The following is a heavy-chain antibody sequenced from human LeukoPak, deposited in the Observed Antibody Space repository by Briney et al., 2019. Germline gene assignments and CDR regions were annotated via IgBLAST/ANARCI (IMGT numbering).Heavy chain of an antibody. J-gene: IGHJ4*02. D-gene: IGHD6-19*01. CDR3: ARSQPGTTVDAY. CDR1: GFTCRSYG. V-gene: IGHV3-33*01. CDR2: SWYAGTNK. Sequence: GGALRLSCAASGFTCRSYGMHWVRQEPGEELEGLAISWYAGTNKYYRASVKGRFTVSSDKSKNTLYLQRGSLRAEDTAVYYCARSQPGTTVDAYWGQGTLVTVSS.